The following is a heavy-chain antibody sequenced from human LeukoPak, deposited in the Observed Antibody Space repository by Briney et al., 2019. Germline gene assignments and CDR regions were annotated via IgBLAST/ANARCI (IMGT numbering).Heavy chain of an antibody. CDR3: AAIFRVSGNYSIDY. Sequence: SQTLSLTCTVSGGSISSADYCWTWLRQPPGKGLEWIGNICYSGSTYYIPSLKGRLTISLDTSMNQFSLNLSSVTAADTAVYYCAAIFRVSGNYSIDYWGQGTLVTVSS. CDR2: ICYSGST. CDR1: GGSISSADYC. J-gene: IGHJ4*02. D-gene: IGHD3-10*01. V-gene: IGHV4-30-4*01.